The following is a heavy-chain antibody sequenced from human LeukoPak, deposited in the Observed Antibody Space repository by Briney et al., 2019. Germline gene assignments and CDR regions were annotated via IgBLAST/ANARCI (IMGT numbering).Heavy chain of an antibody. Sequence: ASVKVSCKASGYTFTSYDINWVRQATGQGLEWMGWMTPNSGNTGYAQKFQGRVTMTRNTSISTAYMELSSLRSEDTAVYYCARDTAMVQYYFDYWGQGTLVTVSS. CDR1: GYTFTSYD. J-gene: IGHJ4*02. D-gene: IGHD5-18*01. V-gene: IGHV1-8*01. CDR3: ARDTAMVQYYFDY. CDR2: MTPNSGNT.